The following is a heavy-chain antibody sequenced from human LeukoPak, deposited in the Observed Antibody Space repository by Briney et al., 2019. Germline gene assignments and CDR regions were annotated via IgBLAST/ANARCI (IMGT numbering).Heavy chain of an antibody. D-gene: IGHD3-22*01. CDR3: TRVTYYYDNSGYFHFDS. CDR2: IRRKAHGGTT. J-gene: IGHJ4*02. Sequence: GGSLRLSCTTSGGTFGDYAMSWVRQAPGKGLEWVSFIRRKAHGGTTEYAASVKGRFSSSRYDSKSIAYLQMNSLKTEDTAVYFCTRVTYYYDNSGYFHFDSWGQGSLVTVSS. V-gene: IGHV3-49*04. CDR1: GGTFGDYA.